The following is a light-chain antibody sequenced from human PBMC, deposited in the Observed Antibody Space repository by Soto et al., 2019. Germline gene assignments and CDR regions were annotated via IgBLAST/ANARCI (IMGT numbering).Light chain of an antibody. V-gene: IGLV2-14*02. CDR3: SSYTSSNTVI. Sequence: QSALTQPASVSGSPEQSITISCTGTSSDVGSYNLVSWYQQHPGKAPKVMIYEATKRPSGVSNHFSASKSGNTASLTISGLQAEDEADYYCSSYTSSNTVIFGGGTKLTVL. CDR1: SSDVGSYNL. J-gene: IGLJ2*01. CDR2: EAT.